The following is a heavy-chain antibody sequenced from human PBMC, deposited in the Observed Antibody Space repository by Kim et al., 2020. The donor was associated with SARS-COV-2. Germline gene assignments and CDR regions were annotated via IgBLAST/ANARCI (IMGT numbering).Heavy chain of an antibody. J-gene: IGHJ3*02. CDR3: ARGLRAALGAFDI. D-gene: IGHD6-25*01. V-gene: IGHV4-59*09. Sequence: YSPSLTDRVTLSVDTSSDQFSLKLSSVTAADTAVYYCARGLRAALGAFDIWGQGTMVTVSS.